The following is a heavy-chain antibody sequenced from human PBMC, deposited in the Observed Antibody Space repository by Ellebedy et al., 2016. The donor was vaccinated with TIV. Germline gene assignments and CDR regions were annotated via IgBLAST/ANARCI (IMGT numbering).Heavy chain of an antibody. J-gene: IGHJ4*02. CDR1: GFTFSRFW. V-gene: IGHV3-7*01. CDR3: AAEAWWRLDS. D-gene: IGHD2-15*01. CDR2: INPLGSQK. Sequence: PGGSLRLSCAASGFTFSRFWMAWVRQAPGKGLEWVAKINPLGSQKYYVDSVKGRFTISRDNAENSLFLEMNSLRVEDTAVYYCAAEAWWRLDSWGQGTLVTVSS.